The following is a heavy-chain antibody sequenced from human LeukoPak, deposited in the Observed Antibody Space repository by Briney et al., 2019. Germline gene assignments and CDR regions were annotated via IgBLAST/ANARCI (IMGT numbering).Heavy chain of an antibody. Sequence: GGSLRLSCAASGFTFSSYAMSCVRQALGKGVEWGAHIIQVGSEKYYLTSVKGRFTISRDNAKNSLYLQMSSLRADDTAIYYCVRDGSGYDYWGQGTLVT. CDR3: VRDGSGYDY. CDR2: IIQVGSEK. J-gene: IGHJ4*02. D-gene: IGHD6-19*01. V-gene: IGHV3-7*05. CDR1: GFTFSSYA.